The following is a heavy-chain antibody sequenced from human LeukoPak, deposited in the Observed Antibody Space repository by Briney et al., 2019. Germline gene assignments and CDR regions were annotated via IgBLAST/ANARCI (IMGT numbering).Heavy chain of an antibody. J-gene: IGHJ3*02. Sequence: GASVKVSCKASGYTFTSYGISWVRQAPGQGLEWMGWISAYNGNINYAQKLQGRVTMTTDTSTSTAYMELRSLRSDDTAVYYCARDREQDSSSSGPYDAFDIWGQGTMVTVSS. CDR3: ARDREQDSSSSGPYDAFDI. CDR2: ISAYNGNI. D-gene: IGHD6-6*01. CDR1: GYTFTSYG. V-gene: IGHV1-18*01.